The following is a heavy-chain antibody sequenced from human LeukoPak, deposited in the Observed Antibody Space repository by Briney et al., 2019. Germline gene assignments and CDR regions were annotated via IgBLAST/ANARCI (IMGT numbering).Heavy chain of an antibody. CDR2: IWSDGSNQ. Sequence: PGRSLRLSCAASKFIFSHYGMHWVRQAPGKGLQWVAVIWSDGSNQYYADSVKGRFTISRDNSNNMVYLQMNSLRADDTGVYYCAKDAQRGFDYSNSLEYWGQGALVTVSS. D-gene: IGHD4-11*01. J-gene: IGHJ4*02. V-gene: IGHV3-33*06. CDR1: KFIFSHYG. CDR3: AKDAQRGFDYSNSLEY.